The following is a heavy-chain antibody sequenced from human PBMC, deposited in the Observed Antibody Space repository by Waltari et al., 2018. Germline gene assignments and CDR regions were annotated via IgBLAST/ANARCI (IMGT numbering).Heavy chain of an antibody. CDR3: AKINYGGNGYFDL. D-gene: IGHD4-17*01. CDR1: GFTVSSNY. CDR2: IYSAGTT. J-gene: IGHJ2*01. V-gene: IGHV3-53*01. Sequence: EVQLVESGGGLIQPGGSLRLSCAAFGFTVSSNYMSWVRQAPGKGLEWVSVIYSAGTTYYADSVKGRFTISRDNSKNTVYLQMNNLRADDTAVYYCAKINYGGNGYFDLWGRGTLVTVSS.